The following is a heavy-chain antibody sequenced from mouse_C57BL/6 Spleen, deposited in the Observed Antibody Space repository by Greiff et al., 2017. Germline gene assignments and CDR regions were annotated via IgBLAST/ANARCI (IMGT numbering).Heavy chain of an antibody. CDR2: IDPSDSET. Sequence: VQLQQPGAELVRPGSSVKLSCKASGYTFTSYWMHWVKQRPIQGLEWIGNIDPSDSETHYNQKFKDKATLTVDKSSSTAYMQLSSLTSEDSAVYYCARSGSSGPGYFDYWGQGTTLTVSS. J-gene: IGHJ2*01. D-gene: IGHD3-2*02. V-gene: IGHV1-52*01. CDR1: GYTFTSYW. CDR3: ARSGSSGPGYFDY.